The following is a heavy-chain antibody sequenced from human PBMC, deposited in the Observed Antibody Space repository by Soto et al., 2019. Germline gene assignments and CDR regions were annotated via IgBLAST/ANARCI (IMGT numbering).Heavy chain of an antibody. Sequence: QLHLVQSGAVVKKPGASVTVSCSASGYPVTAYYMHWVRQAPGRGLEWMGGINPATGAAKYTQTCRGRGTMTRDTATRTVVRELSGLTSEDTAVWYCARGGGVGVAGSAAFDMWGQGTLVTVSS. D-gene: IGHD3-3*01. CDR3: ARGGGVGVAGSAAFDM. V-gene: IGHV1-2*02. CDR2: INPATGAA. J-gene: IGHJ3*02. CDR1: GYPVTAYY.